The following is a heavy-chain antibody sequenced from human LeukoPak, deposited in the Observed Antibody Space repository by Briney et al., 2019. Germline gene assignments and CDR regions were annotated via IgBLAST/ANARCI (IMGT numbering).Heavy chain of an antibody. J-gene: IGHJ5*02. CDR2: IYHSGST. Sequence: SETLSLTCTVSGYSLSSGYYWGWIRQPPGKGLEWIGSIYHSGSTYYNPSLKSRVTISVDTSKNQFSLKLSSVTAADTAVYYCARRTPVKISWGQGTLVTVSS. D-gene: IGHD1/OR15-1a*01. CDR3: ARRTPVKIS. V-gene: IGHV4-38-2*02. CDR1: GYSLSSGYY.